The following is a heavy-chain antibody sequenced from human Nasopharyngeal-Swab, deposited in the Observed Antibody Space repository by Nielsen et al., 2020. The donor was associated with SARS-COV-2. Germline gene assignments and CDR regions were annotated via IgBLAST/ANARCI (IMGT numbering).Heavy chain of an antibody. CDR2: VYYGLAI. Sequence: WIRQPPGKGLEWIGSVYYGLAIQYSPSLKGRATISIDTSKNQLSLEVTSVTVADTAVYYCARTHNWIDPWGQGTLVTVSS. V-gene: IGHV4-39*01. CDR3: ARTHNWIDP. J-gene: IGHJ5*02.